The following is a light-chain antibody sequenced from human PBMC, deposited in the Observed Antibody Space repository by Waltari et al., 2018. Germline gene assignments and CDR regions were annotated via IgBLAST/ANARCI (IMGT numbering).Light chain of an antibody. CDR2: DVS. Sequence: QSALTQPRSVSGSPGQSVTISCTGTSSDVGGYNYVSWYQQHPGKAPKLMIYDVSKRPSGVPDRFSGSKSGNTASLTISMLQAEDEADYYCCSHAGSYTYVFGTGTKVTVL. CDR3: CSHAGSYTYV. J-gene: IGLJ1*01. V-gene: IGLV2-11*01. CDR1: SSDVGGYNY.